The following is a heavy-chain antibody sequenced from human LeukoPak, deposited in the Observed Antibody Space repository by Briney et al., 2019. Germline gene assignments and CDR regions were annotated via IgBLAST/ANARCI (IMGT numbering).Heavy chain of an antibody. CDR3: ARGGRKITMVRGVIYY. CDR2: INPNSGGT. Sequence: ASVKVSCKASGYTFTGYYMHWVRQAPGQGLEWMGWINPNSGGTNYAQKFQGRVTMTRDTSISTAYMELSRLRSDDTAAYYCARGGRKITMVRGVIYYWGQGTLVTVSS. V-gene: IGHV1-2*02. J-gene: IGHJ4*02. D-gene: IGHD3-10*01. CDR1: GYTFTGYY.